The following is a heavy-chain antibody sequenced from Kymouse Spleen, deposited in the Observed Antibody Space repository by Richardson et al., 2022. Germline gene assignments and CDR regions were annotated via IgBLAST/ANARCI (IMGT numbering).Heavy chain of an antibody. CDR3: ARGQVAVAGTEDY. V-gene: IGHV4-34*01. CDR2: INHSGST. D-gene: IGHD6-19*01. J-gene: IGHJ6*02. Sequence: QVQLQQWGAGLLKPSETLSLTCAVYGGSFSGYYWSWIRQPPGKGLEWIGEINHSGSTNYNPSLKSRVTISVDTSKNQFSLKLSSVTAADTAVYYCARGQVAVAGTEDYWGQGTTVTVSS. CDR1: GGSFSGYY.